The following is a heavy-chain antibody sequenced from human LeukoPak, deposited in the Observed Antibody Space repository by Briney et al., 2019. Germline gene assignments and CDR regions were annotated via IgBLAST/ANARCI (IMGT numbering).Heavy chain of an antibody. Sequence: GGSLRLSCAASGFTVSSNYMSWVRQAPGKGLEWVSVIYSGGSTYYADSVKGRFTISRDNSKNTLYLQMNSLRAEDTAVYFCARADSSSSRLDCWGQGTLVTVSS. V-gene: IGHV3-53*01. J-gene: IGHJ4*02. D-gene: IGHD6-6*01. CDR2: IYSGGST. CDR1: GFTVSSNY. CDR3: ARADSSSSRLDC.